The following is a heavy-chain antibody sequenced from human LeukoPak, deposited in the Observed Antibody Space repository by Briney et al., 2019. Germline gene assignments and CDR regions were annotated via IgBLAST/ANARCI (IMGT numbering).Heavy chain of an antibody. CDR3: AREGVGEGGGGYDILTGLDY. Sequence: PGRSLRLSCAASGFTFSSYGMHWVRQAPGKGLEWVAVIWYDGSNKYYADSVKGRFTISRDNSKNTLYLQMNSLRAEDTAVYYCAREGVGEGGGGYDILTGLDYWGQGTLVTVSS. J-gene: IGHJ4*02. CDR2: IWYDGSNK. CDR1: GFTFSSYG. D-gene: IGHD3-9*01. V-gene: IGHV3-33*08.